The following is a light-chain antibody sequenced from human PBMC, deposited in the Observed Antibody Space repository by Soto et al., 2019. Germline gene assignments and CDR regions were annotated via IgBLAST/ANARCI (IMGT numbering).Light chain of an antibody. CDR1: QSVRSSY. V-gene: IGKV3-20*01. CDR3: QQYGSSPRT. CDR2: AAS. J-gene: IGKJ1*01. Sequence: EIVLTQSPDTLSLSPGESATLSFRASQSVRSSYLAWYQQTPGQTPRLLIYAASSRVTGIPDRFSGSGSGTDFSLTISRLEAEDFAVYYCQQYGSSPRTFGQGTKVDIK.